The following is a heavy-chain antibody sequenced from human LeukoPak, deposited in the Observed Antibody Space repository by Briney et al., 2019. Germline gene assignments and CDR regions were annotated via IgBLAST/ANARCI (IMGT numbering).Heavy chain of an antibody. CDR2: ISGSGDST. D-gene: IGHD3-9*01. CDR1: GFTFSNYA. V-gene: IGHV3-23*01. J-gene: IGHJ4*02. Sequence: GGSLRLSCAASGFTFSNYAMSWVRQAPGKGLEWVSAISGSGDSTYYADSVKGRFTISRDNSKNTLYLQMNSLRAEDTAVYYCARGGLRYFDWLQGYFDYWGQGTLVTVSS. CDR3: ARGGLRYFDWLQGYFDY.